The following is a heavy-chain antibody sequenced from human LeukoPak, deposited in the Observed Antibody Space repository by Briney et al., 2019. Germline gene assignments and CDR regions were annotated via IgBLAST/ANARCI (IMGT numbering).Heavy chain of an antibody. V-gene: IGHV1-2*06. CDR2: INPNSGGT. Sequence: ASVKVSCKASGYTFTGYYTHWVRQAPGQGLEWMGRINPNSGGTNYAQKFQGRVTMTRDTSISTAYMELSRLRSDDTAVYYCARYPIVVVPAAYFDYWGQGTLVTVSS. CDR3: ARYPIVVVPAAYFDY. J-gene: IGHJ4*02. CDR1: GYTFTGYY. D-gene: IGHD2-2*01.